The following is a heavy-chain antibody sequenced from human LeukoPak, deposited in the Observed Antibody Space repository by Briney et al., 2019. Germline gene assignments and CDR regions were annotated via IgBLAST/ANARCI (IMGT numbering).Heavy chain of an antibody. CDR1: GGSISSSSYY. V-gene: IGHV4-39*01. Sequence: SETLSLTSTVSGGSISSSSYYWGWIRQPPGKGLEWIGSIYYSGSTYYNPSLKSRVTISVDTSKNQFSLKLSSVTAADTAVYYCASRVLLWFGELFPPYYFDYWGQGTLVTVSS. D-gene: IGHD3-10*01. J-gene: IGHJ4*02. CDR3: ASRVLLWFGELFPPYYFDY. CDR2: IYYSGST.